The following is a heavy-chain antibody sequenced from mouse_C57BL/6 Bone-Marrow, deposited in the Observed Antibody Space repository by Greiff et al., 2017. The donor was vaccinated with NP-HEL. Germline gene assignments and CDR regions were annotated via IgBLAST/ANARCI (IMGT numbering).Heavy chain of an antibody. J-gene: IGHJ3*01. Sequence: QVHVKQSGAELVKPGASVKMSCKASGYTFTSYWITWVKQRPGQGLEWIGDIYPGSGSTNYNEKFKSKATLTVDTSSSTAYMQLSSLTSEDSAVYYCARRGYSFAYWGQGTLVTVSA. CDR1: GYTFTSYW. D-gene: IGHD2-12*01. CDR3: ARRGYSFAY. CDR2: IYPGSGST. V-gene: IGHV1-55*01.